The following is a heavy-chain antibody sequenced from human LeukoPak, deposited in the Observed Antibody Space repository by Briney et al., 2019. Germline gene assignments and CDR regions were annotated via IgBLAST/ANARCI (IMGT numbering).Heavy chain of an antibody. V-gene: IGHV3-23*01. D-gene: IGHD3-3*01. Sequence: GGSLRLSCAASGFTFSNYEMSWVRQAPGKWLEWVSSISGSGGRTYYADSVKGRFTISRDNSKNTLYLQMNSLRAEDTAVYYCAKDSQDTRNCYSYYMDVSGKGTMVTVSS. CDR1: GFTFSNYE. CDR2: ISGSGGRT. J-gene: IGHJ6*03. CDR3: AKDSQDTRNCYSYYMDV.